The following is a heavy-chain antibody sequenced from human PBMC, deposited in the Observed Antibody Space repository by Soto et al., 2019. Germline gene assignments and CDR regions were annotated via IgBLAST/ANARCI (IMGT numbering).Heavy chain of an antibody. CDR2: INHSGST. V-gene: IGHV4-34*01. CDR1: GGSFSGYY. J-gene: IGHJ4*02. D-gene: IGHD2-2*02. Sequence: PSETLSLTCAVYGGSFSGYYWSWIRRPPGKGLEWIGEINHSGSTNYNPSLKSRVTISVDTSKNQFSLKLSSVTAADTAVYYCARFCRTSHCYTGFDYWGQGTLVTVSS. CDR3: ARFCRTSHCYTGFDY.